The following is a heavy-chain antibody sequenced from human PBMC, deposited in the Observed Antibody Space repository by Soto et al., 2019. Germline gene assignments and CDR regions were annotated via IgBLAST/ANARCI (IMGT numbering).Heavy chain of an antibody. D-gene: IGHD4-4*01. J-gene: IGHJ6*02. CDR3: ARHGFRALHGLVDV. CDR1: GGSIRDYY. V-gene: IGHV4-59*08. CDR2: SHHGWGS. Sequence: QVQLQESGPGLVKSSETLSLTCTVSGGSIRDYYWSWIRLPPGKGLEWVGYSHHGWGSNYNPSLRSRITMLLETPKKRSNLHMTCVHPADTAVYYYARHGFRALHGLVDVWSQGTTVTVAS.